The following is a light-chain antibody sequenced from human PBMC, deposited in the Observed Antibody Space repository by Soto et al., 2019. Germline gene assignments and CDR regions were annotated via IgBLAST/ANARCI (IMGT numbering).Light chain of an antibody. CDR2: NNI. V-gene: IGLV1-40*01. CDR1: SSNIGAGYD. Sequence: QSVLTQPPSVSGAPGQRVTISCTGSSSNIGAGYDVHWYQQLPGTAPRLLIHNNINRPSGVPDRFSGSKSGSSAALAITVLQDDEEDDYYCQSSDSSLSGFVFGTGTKLTVL. J-gene: IGLJ1*01. CDR3: QSSDSSLSGFV.